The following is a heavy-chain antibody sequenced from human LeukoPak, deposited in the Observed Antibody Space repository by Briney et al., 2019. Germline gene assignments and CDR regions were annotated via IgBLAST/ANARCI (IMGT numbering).Heavy chain of an antibody. Sequence: GESLRLSCAASGFTFDDYGMTWVRQAPGKGLEWVSGINWNGGNTGYADSVKGRFTISRDNAQNSLYLQMNSLRAEDTALYYCARVASNYDFDYWGQGTLVSVSS. CDR1: GFTFDDYG. CDR3: ARVASNYDFDY. D-gene: IGHD4-11*01. V-gene: IGHV3-20*04. CDR2: INWNGGNT. J-gene: IGHJ4*02.